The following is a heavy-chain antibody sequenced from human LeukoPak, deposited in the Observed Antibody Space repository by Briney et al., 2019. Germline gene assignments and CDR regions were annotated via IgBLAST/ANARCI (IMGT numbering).Heavy chain of an antibody. CDR1: GYTFTSYG. CDR2: ISAYNGNT. J-gene: IGHJ4*02. CDR3: ARDSCSSTSCFFDY. D-gene: IGHD2-2*01. V-gene: IGHV1-18*01. Sequence: AAVKVSCKHSGYTFTSYGISCVPHAPGQRLEWRGWISAYNGNTNYAQKLHGRVTMTTDTSTSTAYMELRSLSSDDTAVSYCARDSCSSTSCFFDYWGQGTLVTVSS.